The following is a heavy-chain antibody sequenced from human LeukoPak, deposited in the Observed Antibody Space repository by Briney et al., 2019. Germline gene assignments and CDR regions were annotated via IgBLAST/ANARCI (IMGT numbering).Heavy chain of an antibody. D-gene: IGHD3-3*01. V-gene: IGHV3-21*01. Sequence: GGSLRLSCAASGFPFSSYSMNWARQAPGKGLKSVSTISSSSRYIYSADPVKGRFTISRDNAKNSLYLQMNSLRAEDTAVYYCARDSSTSGSNYDFWSGYDDAFDIWGQGTMVTVSS. CDR1: GFPFSSYS. CDR2: ISSSSRYI. J-gene: IGHJ3*02. CDR3: ARDSSTSGSNYDFWSGYDDAFDI.